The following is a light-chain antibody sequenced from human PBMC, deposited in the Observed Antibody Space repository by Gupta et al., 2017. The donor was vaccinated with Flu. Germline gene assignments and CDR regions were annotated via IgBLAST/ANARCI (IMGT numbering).Light chain of an antibody. V-gene: IGKV1-17*01. Sequence: PSSRSASLVYRVTITCRRSKGSKNDLGWYQQKPGKSPKRLIYFASRWESGVPARFSGSGSGTEFTLTISRLQAEDFAIYYCRQHKKTPRAFGQGTKVEIK. CDR1: KGSKND. CDR3: RQHKKTPRA. J-gene: IGKJ1*01. CDR2: FAS.